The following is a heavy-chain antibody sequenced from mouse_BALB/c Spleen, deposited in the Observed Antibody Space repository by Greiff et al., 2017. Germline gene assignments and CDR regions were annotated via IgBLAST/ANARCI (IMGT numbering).Heavy chain of an antibody. CDR2: INPCNDGT. V-gene: IGHV1-14*01. J-gene: IGHJ2*01. D-gene: IGHD2-14*01. CDR1: AYTFTSYV. CDR3: ARVYRYDYFDY. Sequence: VQLQQSGPELVKPGASVKMSCKASAYTFTSYVMHWVKQKPGQGLAWIGYINPCNDGTKYNETFKGKATLTSDKSSCTAYMERSSLTSEDSAVYYCARVYRYDYFDYWSQGAALTVSA.